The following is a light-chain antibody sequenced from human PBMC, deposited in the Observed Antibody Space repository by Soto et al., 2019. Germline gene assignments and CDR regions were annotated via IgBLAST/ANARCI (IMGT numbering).Light chain of an antibody. CDR2: AAS. CDR3: QQGNGFPVT. CDR1: EDISTW. Sequence: DIQMTQSPSSVSASVGDRGTMACRSSEDISTWLAWYQQKPGKAPKLLIYAASSLESGVPSRFSGSGSGTDFTLTISSLQPEDFATYYCQQGNGFPVTFGQGTRLEIK. V-gene: IGKV1-12*01. J-gene: IGKJ5*01.